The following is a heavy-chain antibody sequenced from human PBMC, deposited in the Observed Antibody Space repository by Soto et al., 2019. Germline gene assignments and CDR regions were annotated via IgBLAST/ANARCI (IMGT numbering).Heavy chain of an antibody. V-gene: IGHV3-23*01. CDR2: ISGSGGST. CDR1: GFTFSGYA. CDR3: AKARGYSYGYQWFDP. J-gene: IGHJ5*02. Sequence: GGSLRLSCAASGFTFSGYAMSWVRQAPGKGLEWVSAISGSGGSTYYAESVKGRFTISRDNSKNTLYLQMNSLRAEDTAVYYCAKARGYSYGYQWFDPWGQGTLVTVSS. D-gene: IGHD5-18*01.